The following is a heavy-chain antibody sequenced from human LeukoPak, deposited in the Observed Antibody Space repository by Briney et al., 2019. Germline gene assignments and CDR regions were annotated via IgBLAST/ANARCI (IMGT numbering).Heavy chain of an antibody. D-gene: IGHD2-2*02. CDR3: ARHVCGSSRCYTPPNNWFDP. Sequence: PAETLSLTCTVSSGSISSSNYYWGWIRQPPGKGLEWIGSIYYSGTTYYNPSLKSRVTISVDTFNNPFALKLSSVTVEDTTVYNGARHVCGSSRCYTPPNNWFDPCGQGTLVTVSS. V-gene: IGHV4-39*01. CDR2: IYYSGTT. J-gene: IGHJ5*02. CDR1: SGSISSSNYY.